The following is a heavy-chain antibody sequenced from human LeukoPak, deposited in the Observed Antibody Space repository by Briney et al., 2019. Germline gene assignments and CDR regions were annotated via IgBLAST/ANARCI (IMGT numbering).Heavy chain of an antibody. CDR2: ISYDGSNK. J-gene: IGHJ3*02. V-gene: IGHV3-30*03. D-gene: IGHD3-10*01. CDR1: GFTFSSYG. Sequence: GRSLRLSCAASGFTFSSYGMHWVRQAPGKGLEWVAVISYDGSNKYYADSVKGRFTISRDNSKNTLYLQMNSLRAEDTAVYYCATLWLLGFGESWGSDAFDIWGQGTMVTVSS. CDR3: ATLWLLGFGESWGSDAFDI.